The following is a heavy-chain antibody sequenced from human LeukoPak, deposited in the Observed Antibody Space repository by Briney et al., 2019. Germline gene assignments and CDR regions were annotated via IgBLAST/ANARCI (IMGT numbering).Heavy chain of an antibody. CDR3: AKCSYGFSDPNFDY. CDR1: GFTFSSYD. J-gene: IGHJ4*02. Sequence: GGSLRLSCAASGFTFSSYDMSWVRQAPGKGLEWVSGIRNYGGSTYYADSVKGRFTISRDNSKNTLYLQMNSLRAEDTAVYYCAKCSYGFSDPNFDYWGQGTLVTVSS. CDR2: IRNYGGST. V-gene: IGHV3-23*01. D-gene: IGHD5-18*01.